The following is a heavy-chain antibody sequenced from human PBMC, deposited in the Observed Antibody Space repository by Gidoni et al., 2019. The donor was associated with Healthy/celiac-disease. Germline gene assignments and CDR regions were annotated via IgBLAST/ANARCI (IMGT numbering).Heavy chain of an antibody. V-gene: IGHV4-39*01. J-gene: IGHJ6*02. CDR2: IYYSGST. CDR3: ARHPNHSHHYDFWSGSTNQGLYGMDV. D-gene: IGHD3-3*01. CDR1: GGSISSSSYY. Sequence: QLQLQESGPGLVKPSETLSLTCTVSGGSISSSSYYWGWIRQPPGKGLEWIGSIYYSGSTYYNPSLKSRVTISVDTSKNQFSLKLSSVTAADTAVYYCARHPNHSHHYDFWSGSTNQGLYGMDVWGQGTTVTVSS.